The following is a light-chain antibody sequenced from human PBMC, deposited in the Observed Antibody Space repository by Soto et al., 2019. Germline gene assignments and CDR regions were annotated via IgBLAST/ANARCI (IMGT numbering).Light chain of an antibody. CDR2: QDS. V-gene: IGLV3-1*01. CDR3: QAWDSSTNV. J-gene: IGLJ1*01. Sequence: SYELTQPPPVSVSPGQTASITCSGDKLGDKYACWYQQKPGQSPVLVIYQDSKRPSGIPERFSGSNSGNTATLTISGTQAMDEADYYCQAWDSSTNVFGNGTKVTVL. CDR1: KLGDKY.